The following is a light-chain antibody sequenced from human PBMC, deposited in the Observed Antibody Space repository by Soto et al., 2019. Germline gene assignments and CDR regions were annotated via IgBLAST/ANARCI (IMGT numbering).Light chain of an antibody. Sequence: QSVLTQPPSASGTPGQRVIISCSGDNSNVGNNDVYWYQQLPGTAPKLLIFSNDQRPSGVPDRFSGSKSGTSASLAISGLRSEDEADYFCSAWDDSLSGYWLFGGGTKVTVL. J-gene: IGLJ3*02. CDR2: SND. CDR3: SAWDDSLSGYWL. V-gene: IGLV1-47*02. CDR1: NSNVGNND.